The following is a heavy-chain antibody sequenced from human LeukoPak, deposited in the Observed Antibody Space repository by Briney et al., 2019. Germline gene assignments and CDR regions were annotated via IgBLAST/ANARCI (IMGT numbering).Heavy chain of an antibody. D-gene: IGHD6-13*01. CDR1: GGSISSYY. CDR2: IYYSGST. J-gene: IGHJ5*02. CDR3: ARAVAAAGKLNWFDP. Sequence: PSETLSPTCTVSGGSISSYYWSWIRQPPGKGLEWIGYIYYSGSTNYNPSLKSRVTISVDTSKNQFSLKLSSVTAADTAVYYCARAVAAAGKLNWFDPWGQGTLVTVSS. V-gene: IGHV4-59*01.